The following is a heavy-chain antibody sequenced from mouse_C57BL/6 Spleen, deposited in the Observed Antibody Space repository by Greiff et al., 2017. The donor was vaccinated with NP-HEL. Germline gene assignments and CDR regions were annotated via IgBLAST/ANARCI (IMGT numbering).Heavy chain of an antibody. D-gene: IGHD2-5*01. CDR1: GYTFTSYW. CDR2: INPSNGGT. Sequence: QVQLKQPGTELVKPGASVKLSCKASGYTFTSYWMHWVKQRPGQGLEWIGNINPSNGGTTYNEKFKSKATLNVDKSSSTAYMQLSSLTSEDSAVYYCARRWCYSNPFDYWGQGTTLTVSS. CDR3: ARRWCYSNPFDY. V-gene: IGHV1-53*01. J-gene: IGHJ2*01.